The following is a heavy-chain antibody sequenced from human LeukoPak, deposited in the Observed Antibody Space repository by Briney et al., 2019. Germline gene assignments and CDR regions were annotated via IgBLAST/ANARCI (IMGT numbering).Heavy chain of an antibody. D-gene: IGHD6-13*01. CDR2: MNPNSGNT. CDR1: GYTFTSYD. CDR3: ARGLMAAADSYYYYVDV. J-gene: IGHJ6*03. V-gene: IGHV1-8*01. Sequence: ASVKVSCTASGYTFTSYDINWARQAPGQGLEWMGWMNPNSGNTGYAQKFQGRVTMTRNTSISTAYMELSSLRSEDTAVYYCARGLMAAADSYYYYVDVWGRGTTDRVSS.